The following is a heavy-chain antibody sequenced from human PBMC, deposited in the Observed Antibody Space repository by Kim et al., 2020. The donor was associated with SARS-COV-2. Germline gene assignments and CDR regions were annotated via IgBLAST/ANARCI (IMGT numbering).Heavy chain of an antibody. CDR3: ARDRPDYDYVWGSLVPFDY. V-gene: IGHV1-18*04. J-gene: IGHJ4*02. D-gene: IGHD3-16*01. CDR1: GSTFTSYG. Sequence: ASVKVSCKASGSTFTSYGISWVRQAPGQGLEWMGWISAYNGNTDYAQKLQGRVTMTTDTSTSTAYMELRSLRSDDTAVYYCARDRPDYDYVWGSLVPFDYWGQGTLVTVSS. CDR2: ISAYNGNT.